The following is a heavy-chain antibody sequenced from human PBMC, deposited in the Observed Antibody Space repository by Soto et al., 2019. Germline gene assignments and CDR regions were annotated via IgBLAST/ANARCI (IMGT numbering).Heavy chain of an antibody. CDR2: IYPGDSDT. CDR1: GYSFTSYW. J-gene: IGHJ6*02. D-gene: IGHD3-10*01. Sequence: EVQLVQSGAEVKKPGESLKISCKGSGYSFTSYWIGWARQMPGKGLEWMGIIYPGDSDTRYSPSFQGQVTISADKSISTADRQWSSLKASDTAMYYCARAMVRGKNYYGMDVWGQGTTVTVSS. CDR3: ARAMVRGKNYYGMDV. V-gene: IGHV5-51*03.